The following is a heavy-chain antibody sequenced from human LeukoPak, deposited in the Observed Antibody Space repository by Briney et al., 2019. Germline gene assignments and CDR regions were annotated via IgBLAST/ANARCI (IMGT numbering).Heavy chain of an antibody. Sequence: SETLSLTCTVSGGSISSGGCYWSWIRQPPGKGLEWIGYIYHSGSTYYNPSLKSRVTISVDRSKNQFSLKLSSVTAADTAVYYCAREFHDSSGYYRAFDYWGQGTLVTVSS. V-gene: IGHV4-30-2*01. CDR3: AREFHDSSGYYRAFDY. CDR1: GGSISSGGCY. CDR2: IYHSGST. J-gene: IGHJ4*02. D-gene: IGHD3-22*01.